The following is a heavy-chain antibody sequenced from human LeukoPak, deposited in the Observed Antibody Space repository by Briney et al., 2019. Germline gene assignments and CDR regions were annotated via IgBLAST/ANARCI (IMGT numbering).Heavy chain of an antibody. V-gene: IGHV4-59*01. D-gene: IGHD5-24*01. CDR2: IYYSGSS. Sequence: SETLTLTCTVSGCSISSYYWRWIRQPPGKGLEWIAYIYYSGSSNYNPSLERRVTISLDPSKNQFFLKLSSGTAADTAIYYCASVGGYNDAFDIWGQGTMVTVSS. CDR1: GCSISSYY. CDR3: ASVGGYNDAFDI. J-gene: IGHJ3*02.